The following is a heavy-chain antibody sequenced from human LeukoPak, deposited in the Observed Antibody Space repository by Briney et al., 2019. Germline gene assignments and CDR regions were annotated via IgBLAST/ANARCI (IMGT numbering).Heavy chain of an antibody. CDR3: ARFGYVAAVDV. CDR2: INPAGSET. J-gene: IGHJ4*02. V-gene: IGHV3-7*01. D-gene: IGHD2-15*01. CDR1: GFSFSAYW. Sequence: GGSLRLSCAASGFSFSAYWMTWVRQAPGTGLEWVANINPAGSETYYVDPVKGRFSISRDNAKNLVYLQMNSLRAKDTAVYHCARFGYVAAVDVWGQGTPVTVSS.